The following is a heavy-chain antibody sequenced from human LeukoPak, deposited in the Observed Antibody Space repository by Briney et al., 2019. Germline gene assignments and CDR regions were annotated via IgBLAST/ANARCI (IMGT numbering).Heavy chain of an antibody. V-gene: IGHV3-7*01. CDR1: GFTFSSYW. D-gene: IGHD6-19*01. CDR2: IKQDGSEK. CDR3: ASTAGPYAFDI. Sequence: GGSLRLSCAASGFTFSSYWMSWVRQAPGKGLEWVANIKQDGSEKYYVDSVKGRFTISRDNAKNSLYLQMNSLRAEDTAVYYCASTAGPYAFDIWGQGTMVTVSS. J-gene: IGHJ3*02.